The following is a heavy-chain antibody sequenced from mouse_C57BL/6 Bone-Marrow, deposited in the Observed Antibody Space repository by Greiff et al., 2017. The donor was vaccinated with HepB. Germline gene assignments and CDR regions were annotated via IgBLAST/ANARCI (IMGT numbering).Heavy chain of an antibody. Sequence: VKLQQSGAELARPGASVKLSCKASGYTFTSYGISWVKQRTGQGLEWIGEIYPRSGNTYYNEKFKGKATLTADKSSSTAYMELRSLTSEDSAVYFCARAGLLREGFAYWGQGTLVTVSA. J-gene: IGHJ3*01. CDR3: ARAGLLREGFAY. CDR1: GYTFTSYG. V-gene: IGHV1-81*01. D-gene: IGHD1-1*01. CDR2: IYPRSGNT.